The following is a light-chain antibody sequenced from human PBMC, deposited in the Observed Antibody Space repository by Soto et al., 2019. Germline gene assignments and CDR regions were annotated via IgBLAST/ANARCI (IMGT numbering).Light chain of an antibody. Sequence: ERLMTQSPATLSVSPGESATLSCSASQSGSSNLAWYQQKPGQAPRLLIYGVSTRATGIPARFSGSGSETKFTLTISSLQSEDFAVYYCQQYNNWPPRTFGGGTKVDIK. J-gene: IGKJ4*01. CDR1: QSGSSN. CDR2: GVS. CDR3: QQYNNWPPRT. V-gene: IGKV3-15*01.